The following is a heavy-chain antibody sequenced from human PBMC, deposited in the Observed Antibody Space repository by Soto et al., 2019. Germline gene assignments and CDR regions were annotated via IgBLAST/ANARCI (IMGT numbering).Heavy chain of an antibody. J-gene: IGHJ6*02. D-gene: IGHD3-10*01. CDR1: WFTVSSNY. CDR3: ARDLPLETYYYGSGTPSYGMDV. Sequence: PGGSLRLSFAASWFTVSSNYKSWVRQAPGKGLEGGSVIYSGGSTYYADSVKGRFTISRDNAKNSPYLQMNSLRAEDTAVYYCARDLPLETYYYGSGTPSYGMDVWGQGTTVTVSS. V-gene: IGHV3-53*01. CDR2: IYSGGST.